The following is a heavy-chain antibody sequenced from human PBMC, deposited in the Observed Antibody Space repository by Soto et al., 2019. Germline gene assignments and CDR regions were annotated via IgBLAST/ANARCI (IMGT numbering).Heavy chain of an antibody. CDR2: ISYDGSNK. V-gene: IGHV3-30-3*01. CDR1: GFTFSSYA. J-gene: IGHJ6*02. CDR3: ARDGPENGMDV. Sequence: QVQLVESGGGVVQPGRSLRLSCAASGFTFSSYAMHWVRQAPGKGLEWVAVISYDGSNKYYADSVKGRFTISRDNSKNTLYLQMNSLRAEDTAVYYCARDGPENGMDVWGQGTTVTVSS.